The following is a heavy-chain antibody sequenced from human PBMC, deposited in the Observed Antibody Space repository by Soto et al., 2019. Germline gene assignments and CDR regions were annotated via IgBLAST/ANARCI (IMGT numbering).Heavy chain of an antibody. Sequence: GGSLRLSCAASGFTFSSYSMNWVRQAPGKGLEWVSSISSSSSYIYYADSVKGRFTISRDNAKNSLYLQMNSLRAEDTAVYYCARDPLTTVTPFDYWGQGTLVTVSS. CDR2: ISSSSSYI. V-gene: IGHV3-21*01. J-gene: IGHJ4*02. D-gene: IGHD4-4*01. CDR3: ARDPLTTVTPFDY. CDR1: GFTFSSYS.